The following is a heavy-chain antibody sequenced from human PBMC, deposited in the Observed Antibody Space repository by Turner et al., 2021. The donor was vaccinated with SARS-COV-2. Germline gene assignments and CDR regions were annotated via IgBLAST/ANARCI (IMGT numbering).Heavy chain of an antibody. CDR2: IYYSGRT. CDR3: MRHDHYGSASINWFNS. D-gene: IGHD3-10*01. CDR1: GDSISTSHDY. V-gene: IGHV4-39*01. J-gene: IGHJ5*01. Sequence: QLQLQESGPGLVRPSETLSLICTVSGDSISTSHDYWGWIRQPPGKGLEWIGSIYYSGRTFYNPSVKSRVTISVDTSKNDISLQLSSVTAADTAVYYCMRHDHYGSASINWFNSWGQGTLVTVSS.